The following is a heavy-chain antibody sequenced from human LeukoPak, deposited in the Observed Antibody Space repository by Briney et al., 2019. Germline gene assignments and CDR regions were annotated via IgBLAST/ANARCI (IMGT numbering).Heavy chain of an antibody. D-gene: IGHD6-19*01. V-gene: IGHV3-30*02. Sequence: QTGGSLRLSCAASGFTFSSYGMHWVRQAPGKGLEWVAFVRYDGSNKYYEDFVKGRLTISRDNSKNTLYLQMNSLRAEDTAVYYWAKGAPPRGWYVSALRPGYSFDYWGQGCLVTVYS. J-gene: IGHJ4*02. CDR1: GFTFSSYG. CDR2: VRYDGSNK. CDR3: AKGAPPRGWYVSALRPGYSFDY.